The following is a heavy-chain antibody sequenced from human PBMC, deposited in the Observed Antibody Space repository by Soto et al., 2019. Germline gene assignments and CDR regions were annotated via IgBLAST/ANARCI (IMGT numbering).Heavy chain of an antibody. CDR2: IIPIFGTA. J-gene: IGHJ6*02. CDR1: GCTFSSYA. CDR3: ARGSSPGGLGDYGMDV. V-gene: IGHV1-69*13. Sequence: SVKVSCRASGCTFSSYAISWVRQAPGQGLEWMGGIIPIFGTANYAQKFQGRVTITADESTSTAYMELSSLRSEDTAVYYCARGSSPGGLGDYGMDVWGQGTTVTVSS. D-gene: IGHD1-26*01.